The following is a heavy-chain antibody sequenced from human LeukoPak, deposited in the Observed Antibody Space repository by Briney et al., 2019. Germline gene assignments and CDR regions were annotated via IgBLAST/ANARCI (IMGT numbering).Heavy chain of an antibody. CDR3: AREGGSGYSYYFDS. V-gene: IGHV1-8*01. J-gene: IGHJ4*02. CDR1: GYTFINYD. D-gene: IGHD3-22*01. Sequence: ASVKVSCKASGYTFINYDINWVRQTTGQGLEWMGWMNPNSDNTGSAQKFQGRLTMTRDTSVNTAYMELSSLSSDDTAIYYCAREGGSGYSYYFDSWGQGTLVTVS. CDR2: MNPNSDNT.